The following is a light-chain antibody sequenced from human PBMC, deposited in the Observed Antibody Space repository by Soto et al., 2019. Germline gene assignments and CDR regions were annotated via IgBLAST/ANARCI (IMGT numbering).Light chain of an antibody. CDR3: NSYTTSSSWV. V-gene: IGLV2-14*01. J-gene: IGLJ3*02. Sequence: QSALTQPASVSGSPGQSITISCTETSSDVGVYNYVSWYQHHPGKAPKLMLYEVSNRPSGVSNRFSGSKSGNTASLTISGLQAEDEADYYCNSYTTSSSWVFGGGTKLTVL. CDR1: SSDVGVYNY. CDR2: EVS.